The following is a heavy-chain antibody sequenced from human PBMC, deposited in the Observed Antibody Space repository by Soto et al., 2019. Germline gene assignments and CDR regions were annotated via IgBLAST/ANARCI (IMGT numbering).Heavy chain of an antibody. CDR1: GFTFSSYA. Sequence: HPGGSLRLSCAASGFTFSSYAMSWVRQAPGKGLEWVSAISGSGGSTYYADSVKGRFTISRDNSKNTLYLQMNSLRAEDTAVYYCAKPPGYSPHKRVIPWGQGTLVTVSS. CDR3: AKPPGYSPHKRVIP. D-gene: IGHD3-22*01. V-gene: IGHV3-23*01. CDR2: ISGSGGST. J-gene: IGHJ5*02.